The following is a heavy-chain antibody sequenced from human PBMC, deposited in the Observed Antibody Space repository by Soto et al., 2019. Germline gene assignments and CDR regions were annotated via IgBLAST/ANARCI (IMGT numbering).Heavy chain of an antibody. CDR2: ISWNSDTI. V-gene: IGHV3-9*01. CDR1: GFTFDDYA. CDR3: VKAYGSGHHPYDY. J-gene: IGHJ4*02. D-gene: IGHD3-10*01. Sequence: EVQLVESGGGLVQPGRSLRLSCAASGFTFDDYAMHWVRQAPGKGLEWVSGISWNSDTIGYADSVKGRFTISRDNAKNSLYLQMNSLRAEDTALYYCVKAYGSGHHPYDYWGRGTLVTVSS.